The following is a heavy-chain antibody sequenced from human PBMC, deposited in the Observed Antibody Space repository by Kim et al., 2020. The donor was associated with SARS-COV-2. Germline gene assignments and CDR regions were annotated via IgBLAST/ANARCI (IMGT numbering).Heavy chain of an antibody. D-gene: IGHD3-16*02. CDR2: IYYSGST. CDR1: GGSISSYY. J-gene: IGHJ3*02. CDR3: ARDRNDHVWGSYRSDAFDI. V-gene: IGHV4-59*01. Sequence: SETLSLTCTVSGGSISSYYWSWIRQPPGKGLEWIGYIYYSGSTNYNPSLKSRVTISVDTSKNQFSLKLSSVTAADTAVYYCARDRNDHVWGSYRSDAFDIWGQGTMVTVSS.